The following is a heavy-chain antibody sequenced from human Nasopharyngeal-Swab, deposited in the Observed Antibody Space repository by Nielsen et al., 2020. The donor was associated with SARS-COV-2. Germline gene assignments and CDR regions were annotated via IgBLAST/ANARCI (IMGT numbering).Heavy chain of an antibody. CDR2: IRYDGSNK. CDR1: GFTFSSYG. CDR3: AKKTQSRFLGYMDV. D-gene: IGHD3-3*01. J-gene: IGHJ6*03. Sequence: GESLKISCAASGFTFSSYGMHWVRQAPGKGLEWVAFIRYDGSNKYYADSVKGRFTISRDNSKNTLDLQMNSLRAEDTAVYYCAKKTQSRFLGYMDVWGKGTTVTVSS. V-gene: IGHV3-30*02.